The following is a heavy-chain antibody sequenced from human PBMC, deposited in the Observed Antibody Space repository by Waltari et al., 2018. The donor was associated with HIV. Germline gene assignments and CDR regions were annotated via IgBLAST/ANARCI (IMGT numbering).Heavy chain of an antibody. J-gene: IGHJ3*01. Sequence: EVQLLESGGGLVQPGGSLRLSCAASGFPFSRYALCWVRQAPGKGLECVSAISGSGGSTYYADSVKGLFTISRDNSKNTLYLQMNSLRAEDTAVYYCAKDGYDFWSGAPSWGQGTMVTVSS. D-gene: IGHD3-3*01. CDR1: GFPFSRYA. V-gene: IGHV3-23*01. CDR3: AKDGYDFWSGAPS. CDR2: ISGSGGST.